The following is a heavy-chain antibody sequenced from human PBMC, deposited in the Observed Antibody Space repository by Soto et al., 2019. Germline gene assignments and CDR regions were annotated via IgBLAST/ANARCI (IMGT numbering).Heavy chain of an antibody. CDR2: ISGSGGET. V-gene: IGHV3-23*01. Sequence: EVQLLESGGGLVQPGGSQRLSCTASGFTYSIYAMAWVRQAPGKGLEWVSAISGSGGETYYADSVKGRFTISRDNSKNTVYLQMTNLRADDTAVYYCAKEIAVAVATPPEYWGQGTLVTVSS. D-gene: IGHD5-12*01. CDR1: GFTYSIYA. J-gene: IGHJ4*02. CDR3: AKEIAVAVATPPEY.